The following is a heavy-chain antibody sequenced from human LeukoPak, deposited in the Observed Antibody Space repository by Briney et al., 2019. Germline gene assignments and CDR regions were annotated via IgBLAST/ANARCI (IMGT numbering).Heavy chain of an antibody. D-gene: IGHD4-17*01. CDR3: VRGDYGDYTLFDY. Sequence: PEGSLRLSCAASGFTVSSNYMSWVRQAPGKGLEWVSVIYSGGSTYYADSVKGRFTISRDNSKNTLYLQMNSLRAEDTAVYYCVRGDYGDYTLFDYWGQGTLVTVSS. V-gene: IGHV3-53*01. CDR1: GFTVSSNY. J-gene: IGHJ4*02. CDR2: IYSGGST.